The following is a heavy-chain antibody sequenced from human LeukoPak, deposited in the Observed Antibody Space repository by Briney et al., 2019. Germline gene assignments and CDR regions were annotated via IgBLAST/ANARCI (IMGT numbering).Heavy chain of an antibody. Sequence: PSETLSLTCTVSGGSVTSTTYFWSWIRQPPGKGLEWIASINYSGSTYYNPCLKSRVTISVDTSENQFSLKLSSVTAADTAVYYCARYVVYGSGKYYFDYWGQGTLVTVSS. V-gene: IGHV4-39*01. CDR2: INYSGST. CDR3: ARYVVYGSGKYYFDY. CDR1: GGSVTSTTYF. J-gene: IGHJ4*02. D-gene: IGHD3-10*01.